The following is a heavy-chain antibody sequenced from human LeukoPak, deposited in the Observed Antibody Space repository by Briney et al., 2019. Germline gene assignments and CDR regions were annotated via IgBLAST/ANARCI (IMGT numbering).Heavy chain of an antibody. D-gene: IGHD1-26*01. Sequence: LGASVKVSCKASGYTFTGYYMHWVRQAPGQGLEWMGWINPNSGGTNYAQKFQGRVTMTRDTSISTAYMELSRLRSDDTAVYYCARDIYGSHSSPYMDVWGKGTTVTVSS. CDR3: ARDIYGSHSSPYMDV. J-gene: IGHJ6*03. V-gene: IGHV1-2*02. CDR1: GYTFTGYY. CDR2: INPNSGGT.